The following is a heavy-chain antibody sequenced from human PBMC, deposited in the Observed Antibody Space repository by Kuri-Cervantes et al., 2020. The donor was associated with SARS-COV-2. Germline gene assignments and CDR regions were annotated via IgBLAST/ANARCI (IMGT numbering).Heavy chain of an antibody. J-gene: IGHJ4*02. CDR2: FDPEDGGT. Sequence: ASVTVSCKVSVYTLTELSMHWVRQAPGKGLEWMGGFDPEDGGTIYAQKFQGRVTMTEDTSTDTAYMELSSPRSEDTAVYYCATGGWNNNFDYWGQGTLVTVSS. V-gene: IGHV1-24*01. CDR1: VYTLTELS. D-gene: IGHD1/OR15-1a*01. CDR3: ATGGWNNNFDY.